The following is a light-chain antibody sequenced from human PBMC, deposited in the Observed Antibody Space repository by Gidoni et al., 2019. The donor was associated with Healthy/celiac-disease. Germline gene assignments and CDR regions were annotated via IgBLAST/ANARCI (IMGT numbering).Light chain of an antibody. J-gene: IGLJ2*01. CDR1: SSDVGGYNY. CDR3: YSHRSKV. Sequence: QSALTQPASVSGSPGQSITISCPGTSSDVGGYNYVSWYQQHPGKAPKLMIYEVSNRPSGVSNRFSGSKSGNTAYLTISGLQAEDEADYYCYSHRSKVFGGGTKLTVL. V-gene: IGLV2-14*01. CDR2: EVS.